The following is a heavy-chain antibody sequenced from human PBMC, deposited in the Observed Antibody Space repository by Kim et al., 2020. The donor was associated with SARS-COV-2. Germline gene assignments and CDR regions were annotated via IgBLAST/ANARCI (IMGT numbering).Heavy chain of an antibody. CDR3: AKLGGLFIAVAGTVFDY. CDR1: GFTFSSYG. CDR2: ISYDGSNK. V-gene: IGHV3-30*18. J-gene: IGHJ4*02. Sequence: GGSLRLSCAASGFTFSSYGMHWVRQAPGKGLEWVAVISYDGSNKYYADSVKGRFTISRDNSKNTLYLQMNSLRAEDTAVYYCAKLGGLFIAVAGTVFDYWGQGTLVTVSS. D-gene: IGHD6-19*01.